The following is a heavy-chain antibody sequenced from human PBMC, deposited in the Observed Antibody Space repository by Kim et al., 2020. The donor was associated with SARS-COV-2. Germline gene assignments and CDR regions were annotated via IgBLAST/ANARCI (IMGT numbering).Heavy chain of an antibody. D-gene: IGHD5-12*01. CDR3: ARGEVVATILRGGWYFDL. V-gene: IGHV3-30*07. Sequence: KGRLTISRDNSKNTLYLQMNSLRAEDTAVYYCARGEVVATILRGGWYFDLWGRGTLVTVSS. J-gene: IGHJ2*01.